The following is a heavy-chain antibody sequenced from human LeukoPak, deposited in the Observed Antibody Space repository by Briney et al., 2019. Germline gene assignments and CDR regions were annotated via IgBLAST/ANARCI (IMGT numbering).Heavy chain of an antibody. V-gene: IGHV4-39*01. CDR3: ARQFVGYSSFDY. D-gene: IGHD5-18*01. Sequence: SETLSLTCTVSGGSLSSSSYYWGWIRQPPGKGLEWIGSIYYSGSTYYNPSLKCRVTISVDTSKSQFSLKLSSVTASDTAVYYCARQFVGYSSFDYWGQGTLVTVSS. CDR1: GGSLSSSSYY. CDR2: IYYSGST. J-gene: IGHJ4*02.